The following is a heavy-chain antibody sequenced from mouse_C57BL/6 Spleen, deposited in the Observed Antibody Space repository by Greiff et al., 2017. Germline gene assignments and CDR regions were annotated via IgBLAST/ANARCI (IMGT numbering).Heavy chain of an antibody. CDR3: TGPLGGSY. J-gene: IGHJ2*01. V-gene: IGHV6-3*01. D-gene: IGHD3-1*01. Sequence: EVHLVESGGGLVQPGGSMKLSCVASGFTFSNYWMNWVRQSPEKGLEWVAQIRLKSDNYATHYAESVKGRFTISRDDSKSSVYLQMNNLRAEDTGIYSCTGPLGGSYWGQGTTLTVSS. CDR2: IRLKSDNYAT. CDR1: GFTFSNYW.